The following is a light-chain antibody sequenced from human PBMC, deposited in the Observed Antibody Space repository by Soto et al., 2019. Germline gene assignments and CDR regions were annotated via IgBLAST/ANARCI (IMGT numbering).Light chain of an antibody. J-gene: IGKJ4*01. CDR2: FGS. Sequence: DIQMTQSPSSVSASVGDRVTLTCRACQDIGNLLAWYQQKPGKPPKLLIYFGSNLQTGVPSRFSGSGSGTDFTLTISSLQPEDLATYYCQQADRFPLTFVRGTRVEIK. V-gene: IGKV1-12*01. CDR1: QDIGNL. CDR3: QQADRFPLT.